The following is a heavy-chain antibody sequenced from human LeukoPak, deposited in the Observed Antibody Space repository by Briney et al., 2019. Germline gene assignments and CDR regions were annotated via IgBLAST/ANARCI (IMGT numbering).Heavy chain of an antibody. Sequence: LRLSCAASGFTFSSYAMSWVRQAPGKGLEWIGYIYYSGSTYYNPSLKSRLTISIDTSENQFSLKLSSVTAADTAVYYCARTLGSGYYLYYFDYWGQGTLVTVSS. J-gene: IGHJ4*02. CDR3: ARTLGSGYYLYYFDY. D-gene: IGHD3-22*01. CDR2: IYYSGST. V-gene: IGHV4-31*02. CDR1: GFTFSSYA.